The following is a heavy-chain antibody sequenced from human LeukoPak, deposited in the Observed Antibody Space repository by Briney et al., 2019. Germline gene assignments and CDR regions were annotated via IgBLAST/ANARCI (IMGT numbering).Heavy chain of an antibody. CDR2: IYSGGST. CDR3: AREDTDYDAFDI. J-gene: IGHJ3*02. Sequence: GGSLRLSCAASGFTVSSNYMSWVRQAPGKGLEWVSVIYSGGSTYYADSVKGRFTISRDNAKNSLYLQMNSLRAEDTAVYYCAREDTDYDAFDIWGQGTMVTVSS. V-gene: IGHV3-66*01. D-gene: IGHD5-18*01. CDR1: GFTVSSNY.